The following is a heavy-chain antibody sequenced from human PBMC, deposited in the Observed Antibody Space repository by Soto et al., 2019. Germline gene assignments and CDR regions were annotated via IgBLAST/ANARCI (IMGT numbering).Heavy chain of an antibody. CDR1: GYSISSGYY. J-gene: IGHJ4*02. CDR2: IYHNGRT. D-gene: IGHD1-26*01. CDR3: ARVVGGPAGATVFHY. Sequence: SETLRVTCGVSGYSISSGYYWGWIRQPPGKGLEWIASIYHNGRTYYNPSLKSRAIISVDTSKNQFSLNLSSVTAADTAVHYFARVVGGPAGATVFHYWGQLTLLSVS. V-gene: IGHV4-38-2*01.